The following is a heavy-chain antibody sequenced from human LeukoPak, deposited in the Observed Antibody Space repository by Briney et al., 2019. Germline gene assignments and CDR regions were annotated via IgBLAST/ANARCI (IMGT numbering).Heavy chain of an antibody. D-gene: IGHD2-2*01. V-gene: IGHV1-2*02. J-gene: IGHJ5*02. CDR2: INPNSGGT. Sequence: GASVKVSCKASGYTFTGYYMHWVRQSPGQGLEWMGWINPNSGGTNYAQKFQGRVTMTRDTSISTAYMELSRLRSDDTAVYYCASDPPYCSCTSCYWFDPWGQGTLVTVSS. CDR3: ASDPPYCSCTSCYWFDP. CDR1: GYTFTGYY.